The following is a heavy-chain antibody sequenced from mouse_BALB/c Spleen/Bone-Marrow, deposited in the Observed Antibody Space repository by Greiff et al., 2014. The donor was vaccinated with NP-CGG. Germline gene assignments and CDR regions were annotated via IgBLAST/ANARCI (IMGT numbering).Heavy chain of an antibody. J-gene: IGHJ2*01. CDR3: ARYRLGTYFDY. Sequence: VQLKESGAELVKPGASVKLSCTASGFNIKDTYMHWVKQRPEQGLEWIGRIDPANGNTKYDPKFQGKATITADTSSNTAYLQLSSLTSEDTAVYCCARYRLGTYFDYWGQGTTLTVSS. V-gene: IGHV14-3*02. D-gene: IGHD2-14*01. CDR1: GFNIKDTY. CDR2: IDPANGNT.